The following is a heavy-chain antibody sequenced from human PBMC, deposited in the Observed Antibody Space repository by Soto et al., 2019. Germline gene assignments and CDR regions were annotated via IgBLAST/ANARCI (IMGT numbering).Heavy chain of an antibody. CDR3: AKVLRGDLLVEVPIDP. CDR2: ISGSGGST. V-gene: IGHV3-23*01. D-gene: IGHD2-21*01. CDR1: GFTFSSYA. Sequence: PGGSLRLACAASGFTFSSYAMSWVRQAPGKGLEWVSAISGSGGSTYYADSVKGRFTISRDNSKNTLYLQMNSLRAEDTAVYYCAKVLRGDLLVEVPIDPRAQRTPVTGSS. J-gene: IGHJ5*02.